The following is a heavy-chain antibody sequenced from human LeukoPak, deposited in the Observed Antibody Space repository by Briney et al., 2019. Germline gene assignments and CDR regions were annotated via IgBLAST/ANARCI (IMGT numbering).Heavy chain of an antibody. CDR1: GFTFCSYG. D-gene: IGHD2-2*01. CDR2: ISYDGSNK. J-gene: IGHJ4*02. Sequence: GGSLRLSCAASGFTFCSYGMHWVRQAPGKGLEWVAVISYDGSNKYYADSVKGRFTISRDNSKNTLYLQMNSLRAEDTAVYYCAKTFLAYCSSTSCPIDYWGQGTLVTVSS. V-gene: IGHV3-30*18. CDR3: AKTFLAYCSSTSCPIDY.